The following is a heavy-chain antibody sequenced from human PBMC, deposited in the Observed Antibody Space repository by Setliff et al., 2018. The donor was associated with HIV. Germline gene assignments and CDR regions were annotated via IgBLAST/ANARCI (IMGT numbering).Heavy chain of an antibody. V-gene: IGHV4-34*01. J-gene: IGHJ3*02. CDR1: GGSFTNYF. D-gene: IGHD3-22*01. CDR3: AREDTTGYYSLSAFDI. Sequence: LETLSLTCAVYGGSFTNYFWSWIRQSPGKGLEWIGEINHSGRTKYNPSLKSRVTMSVDTSKNQFSLKLKSVTAADTAVYYCAREDTTGYYSLSAFDIWGQGTLVTVSS. CDR2: INHSGRT.